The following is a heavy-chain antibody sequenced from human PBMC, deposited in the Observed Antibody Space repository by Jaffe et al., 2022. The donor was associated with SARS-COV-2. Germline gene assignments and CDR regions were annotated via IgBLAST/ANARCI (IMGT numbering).Heavy chain of an antibody. V-gene: IGHV3-23*01. CDR1: GFTFSSYA. D-gene: IGHD2-2*02. CDR3: AKGYCSSTSCYTLGYYYYGMDV. Sequence: EVQLLESGGGLVQPGGSLRLSCAASGFTFSSYAMSWVRQAPGKGLEWVSAISGSGGSTYYADSVKGRFTISRDNSKNTLYLQMNSLRAEDTAVYYCAKGYCSSTSCYTLGYYYYGMDVWGQGTTVTVSS. J-gene: IGHJ6*02. CDR2: ISGSGGST.